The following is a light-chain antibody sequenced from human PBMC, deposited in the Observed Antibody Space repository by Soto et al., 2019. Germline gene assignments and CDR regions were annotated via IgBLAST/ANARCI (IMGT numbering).Light chain of an antibody. J-gene: IGLJ1*01. CDR1: TSDIGGYNY. V-gene: IGLV2-8*01. CDR2: EVN. CDR3: SAHGGNSPYV. Sequence: QSVLTQPPSASGSPGQSVAISCTGTTSDIGGYNYVSWYQQHPGKAPKLMIYEVNKRPSGVPDRFSGSKPGNTASLTVSGLQAEDEADYYCSAHGGNSPYVFGTGTKVTVL.